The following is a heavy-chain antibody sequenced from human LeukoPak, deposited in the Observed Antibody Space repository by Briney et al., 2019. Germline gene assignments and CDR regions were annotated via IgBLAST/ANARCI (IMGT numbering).Heavy chain of an antibody. D-gene: IGHD5-18*01. J-gene: IGHJ4*02. CDR1: GFTFRSYA. Sequence: GGSLRLSCAASGFTFRSYAMRWVRQAPGKGLEWVSYITYNSGTIFYAESVKGRFTISRDNAKDSLYLQMSSLRDEDTAVYYCARDSGYSYADDYWGQGTLVTVSS. V-gene: IGHV3-48*02. CDR2: ITYNSGTI. CDR3: ARDSGYSYADDY.